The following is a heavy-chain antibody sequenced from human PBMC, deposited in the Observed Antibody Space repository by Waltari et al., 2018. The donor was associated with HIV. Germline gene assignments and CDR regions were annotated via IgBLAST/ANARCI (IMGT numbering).Heavy chain of an antibody. CDR2: ITTNSIYI. V-gene: IGHV3-21*01. CDR3: ARDKAAPGYSPHAFDI. CDR1: GFTFSYYT. J-gene: IGHJ3*02. D-gene: IGHD2-15*01. Sequence: EVQLVESGGGLVKPGVSLRLSCAASGFTFSYYTMHWVRQAPGKGLECVSSITTNSIYIYDADSVKGRFTISRDNAKTSLYLQMNSLRAEDTGVYYCARDKAAPGYSPHAFDIWGQGTMVTVSS.